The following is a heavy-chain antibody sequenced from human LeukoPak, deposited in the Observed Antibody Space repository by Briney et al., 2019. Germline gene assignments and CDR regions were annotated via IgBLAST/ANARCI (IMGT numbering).Heavy chain of an antibody. CDR1: GGSFSGYY. CDR2: INHSGST. V-gene: IGHV4-34*01. CDR3: ARRRWLRQHFDY. Sequence: SETLSLTCAVYGGSFSGYYWSWIRQPPGKGLEWIGEINHSGSTNYNPSLKSRVTISVDTSKSQFSLKLSSVTAADTAVYYCARRRWLRQHFDYWGQGTLVTVSS. D-gene: IGHD5-12*01. J-gene: IGHJ4*02.